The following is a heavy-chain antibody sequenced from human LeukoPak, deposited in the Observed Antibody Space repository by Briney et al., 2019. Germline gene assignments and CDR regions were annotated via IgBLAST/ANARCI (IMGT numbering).Heavy chain of an antibody. J-gene: IGHJ4*02. CDR1: GYTYTGYY. V-gene: IGHV1-2*06. CDR2: INPKRGGK. CDR3: ASLSGIAAAASFDY. Sequence: GAAVKVFCKASGYTYTGYYMHWVRQAPGQGLEWMGRINPKRGGKNYAEKFKERDTMNRHNNISTAYMELSRRRSDDTAVYYCASLSGIAAAASFDYWGQGTLVTVSS. D-gene: IGHD6-13*01.